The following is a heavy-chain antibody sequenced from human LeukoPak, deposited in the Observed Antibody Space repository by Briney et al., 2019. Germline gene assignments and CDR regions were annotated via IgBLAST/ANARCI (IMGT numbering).Heavy chain of an antibody. D-gene: IGHD2-2*01. CDR2: INPNSGGT. CDR1: GYTFTGYY. J-gene: IGHJ5*02. CDR3: ARLTVVPAPVRDYWFDP. V-gene: IGHV1-2*02. Sequence: ASVKVSCKASGYTFTGYYMHWVRQAPGQGLEWMGWINPNSGGTNYAQKFQGRVTLTRDTSISTAYMELSRLRSDDTAVYYCARLTVVPAPVRDYWFDPWGQGTLVTVSS.